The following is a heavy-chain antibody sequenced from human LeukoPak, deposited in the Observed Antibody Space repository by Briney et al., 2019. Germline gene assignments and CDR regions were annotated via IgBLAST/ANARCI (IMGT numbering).Heavy chain of an antibody. V-gene: IGHV3-30*18. J-gene: IGHJ6*02. CDR1: GFTFSSYA. D-gene: IGHD1-26*01. CDR3: AKSVFPKATDSYYYYGMDV. Sequence: GGSLRLSCAASGFTFSSYAMSWVRRAPGKGLEWVAVISYDGSNKYYADSVKGRFTISRDNSKNTLYLQMNSLRAEDTAAYYCAKSVFPKATDSYYYYGMDVWGQGTTVTVSS. CDR2: ISYDGSNK.